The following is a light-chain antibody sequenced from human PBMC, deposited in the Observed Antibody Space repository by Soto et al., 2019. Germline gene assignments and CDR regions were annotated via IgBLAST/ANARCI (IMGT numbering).Light chain of an antibody. V-gene: IGKV1-9*01. CDR3: QQVNGFPLT. CDR1: QGIRSS. J-gene: IGKJ4*01. Sequence: DIQLTQSPSFLSTSIGDRVTITCRASQGIRSSLAWYQQKPGKAPKLLIYAASTLQSGVPSRFSGSGSGTEFTLTISSLQPEDFATYYCQQVNGFPLTFGGGTKVEIK. CDR2: AAS.